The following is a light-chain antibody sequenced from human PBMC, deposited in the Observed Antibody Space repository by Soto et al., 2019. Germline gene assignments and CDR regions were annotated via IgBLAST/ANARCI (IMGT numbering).Light chain of an antibody. J-gene: IGKJ5*01. V-gene: IGKV3-15*01. CDR1: QNIYSN. CDR2: RAS. Sequence: EFVLTQSPATLSVSPGERATLSCTSSQNIYSNIAWYQQRPGQAPRLLIYRASTRATGVPARFSGSGSGTEFTLTISNLQSEDFAVYFCQQYHNWPPITFGQGTRLEIK. CDR3: QQYHNWPPIT.